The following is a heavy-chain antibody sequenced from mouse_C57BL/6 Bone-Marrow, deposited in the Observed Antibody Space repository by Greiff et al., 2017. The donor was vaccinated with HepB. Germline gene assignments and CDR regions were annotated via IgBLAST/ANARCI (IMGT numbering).Heavy chain of an antibody. D-gene: IGHD1-1*01. Sequence: VQLQQSGAELVRPGASVKLSCTASGFNIKDYYMHWVKQRPEQGLEWIGRIDPEDGDTEYAPKFQGKATMTADTSSNTAYLQLSSLTSEDTAVDYGTTWILRYPYYFDYWGQGTTLTVSS. J-gene: IGHJ2*01. CDR1: GFNIKDYY. CDR3: TTWILRYPYYFDY. CDR2: IDPEDGDT. V-gene: IGHV14-1*01.